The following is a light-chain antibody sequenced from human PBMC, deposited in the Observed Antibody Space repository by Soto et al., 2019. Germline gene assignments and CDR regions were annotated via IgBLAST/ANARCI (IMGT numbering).Light chain of an antibody. CDR2: RNN. Sequence: QSVLTQPPSASGTPWQRVTISCSGSSSNLGSNFVFWYQQLPGAAPKLLISRNNERPSGVPARFSGSKSGTSASLAISGLRSEDEADYHCAAWDDSLSGVVFGGGTQLTVL. V-gene: IGLV1-47*01. J-gene: IGLJ3*02. CDR1: SSNLGSNF. CDR3: AAWDDSLSGVV.